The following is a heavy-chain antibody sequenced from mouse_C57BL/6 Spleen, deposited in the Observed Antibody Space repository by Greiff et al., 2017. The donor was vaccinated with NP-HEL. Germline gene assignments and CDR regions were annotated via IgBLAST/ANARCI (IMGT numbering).Heavy chain of an antibody. CDR1: GYAFTNYL. CDR2: INPGSGGT. V-gene: IGHV1-54*01. J-gene: IGHJ1*03. CDR3: ARDYGSSSSYWYFDV. Sequence: QVQLQQSGAELVRPGTSVKVSCKASGYAFTNYLIEWVKQRPGQGLEWIGVINPGSGGTNYNEKFKGKATLTADKSSSTAYMQLSSLTSEDSAVYFGARDYGSSSSYWYFDVWGTGTTVTVSS. D-gene: IGHD1-1*01.